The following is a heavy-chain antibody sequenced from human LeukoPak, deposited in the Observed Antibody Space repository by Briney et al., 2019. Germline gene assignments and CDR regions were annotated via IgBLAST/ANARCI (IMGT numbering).Heavy chain of an antibody. CDR3: AKVRTGHYFDY. V-gene: IGHV3-23*01. CDR2: ISSSGGST. Sequence: GGSLRLSCAASGFTFTHYAMSWVRQAPGKRLEWVSSISSSGGSTYYADSVKGRFTISRDDSKNTLYVQMNSLRAEDTAVYYCAKVRTGHYFDYWGQGTLVTVSS. CDR1: GFTFTHYA. D-gene: IGHD3/OR15-3a*01. J-gene: IGHJ4*02.